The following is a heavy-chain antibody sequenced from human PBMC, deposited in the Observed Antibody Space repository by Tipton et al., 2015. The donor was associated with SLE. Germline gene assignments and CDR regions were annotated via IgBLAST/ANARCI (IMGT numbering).Heavy chain of an antibody. V-gene: IGHV4-38-2*01. J-gene: IGHJ4*02. CDR2: IYHSGTT. CDR3: ASQNWNYFY. CDR1: GYSINTDSY. Sequence: TLSLTCAVSGYSINTDSYWGWIRQPPGKGLEWIGSIYHSGTTYYNPSLKSRVNISVDTSKNQFSLRLTSVTAADTALYYCASQNWNYFYWSQGTLVTVSS. D-gene: IGHD1-7*01.